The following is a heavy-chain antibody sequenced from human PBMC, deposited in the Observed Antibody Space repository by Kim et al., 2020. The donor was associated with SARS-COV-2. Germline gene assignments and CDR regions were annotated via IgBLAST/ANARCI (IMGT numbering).Heavy chain of an antibody. Sequence: GGSLRLSCAASGFTFSSYAMSWVRQAPGKGLEWVSAISGSGGSTYYADSVKGRFTISRYNSKNTLYLQMNSLRAEDTAVYYCAKVATVGVITPRGYMDVWGKGATVTLPS. CDR2: ISGSGGST. D-gene: IGHD3-22*01. CDR3: AKVATVGVITPRGYMDV. CDR1: GFTFSSYA. J-gene: IGHJ6*03. V-gene: IGHV3-23*01.